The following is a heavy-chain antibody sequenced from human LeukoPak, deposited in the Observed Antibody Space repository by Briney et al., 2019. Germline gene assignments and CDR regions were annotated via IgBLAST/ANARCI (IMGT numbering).Heavy chain of an antibody. D-gene: IGHD3-10*01. V-gene: IGHV4-31*03. CDR2: IYNSGTT. J-gene: IGHJ4*02. CDR3: ARGASGEGY. Sequence: SETQSLTCTVSGGSISSGGHYWSWTRQHPGKGLEWIGYIYNSGTTQYNPSLKSRVTMSVDTSKNQFSLKLSPVTAADTAVYYCARGASGEGYWGQGTLVTVSS. CDR1: GGSISSGGHY.